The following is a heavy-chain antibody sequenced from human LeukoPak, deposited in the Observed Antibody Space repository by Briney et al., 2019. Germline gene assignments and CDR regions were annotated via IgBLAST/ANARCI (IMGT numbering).Heavy chain of an antibody. V-gene: IGHV1-46*01. J-gene: IGHJ5*02. CDR2: INPSGGST. CDR1: GYTFTSYY. D-gene: IGHD4-23*01. CDR3: ARESGDYGRTP. Sequence: ASVKVSCKASGYTFTSYYMHWVRQAGGQGVEGMGIINPSGGSTSYAQKFQGRVTMTRDTSTSTVYMELSSLRSEDTPVYYCARESGDYGRTPWGQGPLVTVSS.